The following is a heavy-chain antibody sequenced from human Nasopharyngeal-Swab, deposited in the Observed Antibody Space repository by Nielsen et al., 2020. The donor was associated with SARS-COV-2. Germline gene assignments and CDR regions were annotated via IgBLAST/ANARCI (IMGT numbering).Heavy chain of an antibody. CDR2: IKQDGSEK. Sequence: GESLKISCAAPGFTFSSYWMSWVRQAPGKGLEWVANIKQDGSEKYYVDSVKGRFTISRDNAKNSLYLQMNSLRAEDTAVYYCARDSDIPYSGYGMDVWGQGTTVTVSS. J-gene: IGHJ6*02. D-gene: IGHD6-13*01. CDR1: GFTFSSYW. CDR3: ARDSDIPYSGYGMDV. V-gene: IGHV3-7*01.